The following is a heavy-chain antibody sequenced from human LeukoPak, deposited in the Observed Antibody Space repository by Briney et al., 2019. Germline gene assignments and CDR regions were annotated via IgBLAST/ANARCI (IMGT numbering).Heavy chain of an antibody. CDR2: IYYSGST. CDR3: ARTPFGPDYYGSGNYGMDV. V-gene: IGHV4-31*03. CDR1: GGSISSGGYY. J-gene: IGHJ6*02. Sequence: PSETLSLTCTVSGGSISSGGYYWSWTRQHPGKGLEWIGYIYYSGSTYYNPSLKSRVTISVDTSKNQFSLKLSSVTAADTAVYYCARTPFGPDYYGSGNYGMDVWGQGTTVTVSS. D-gene: IGHD3-10*01.